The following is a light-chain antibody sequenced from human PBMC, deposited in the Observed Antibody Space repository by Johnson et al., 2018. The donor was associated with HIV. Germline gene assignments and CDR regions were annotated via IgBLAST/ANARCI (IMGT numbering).Light chain of an antibody. CDR2: EDN. J-gene: IGLJ1*01. CDR1: SSNIENNY. V-gene: IGLV1-51*02. CDR3: GTWDSSLSSYV. Sequence: QSVLTQPPSVSAAPGQKVTISCSGSSSNIENNYVSWYQQLPGTAPKLLIYEDNRRPSGTPDLFSGSKSGTSATLGITGLQTGDEADYYCGTWDSSLSSYVFGTGTKVTFL.